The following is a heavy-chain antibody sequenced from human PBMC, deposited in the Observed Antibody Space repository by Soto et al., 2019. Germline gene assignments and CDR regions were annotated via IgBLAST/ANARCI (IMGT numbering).Heavy chain of an antibody. Sequence: GGSLRLSCSASGFNFGVHAMSWVRQAPGKGLEWVGFIRRKAYGGTTDYAASVKGRFTISRDDSKSIAYLYMNSLKIEDTAVYYCTRSLAIDFDSWGQGTLVTVSS. J-gene: IGHJ4*02. CDR1: GFNFGVHA. CDR3: TRSLAIDFDS. CDR2: IRRKAYGGTT. V-gene: IGHV3-49*04.